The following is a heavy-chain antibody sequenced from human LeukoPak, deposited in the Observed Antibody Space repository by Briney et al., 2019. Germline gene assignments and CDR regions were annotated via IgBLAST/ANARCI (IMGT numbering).Heavy chain of an antibody. CDR1: GYTFTGYY. CDR3: ARVGWELLEAFDY. CDR2: INPNSGGT. V-gene: IGHV1-2*02. D-gene: IGHD1-26*01. Sequence: ASVKVSCKASGYTFTGYYMHWVRQAPGQGVEWMGWINPNSGGTNYAQKFQGRVTMTRDTSISTAYMELSRLRSDDTAVYYRARVGWELLEAFDYWGQGTLVTVSS. J-gene: IGHJ4*02.